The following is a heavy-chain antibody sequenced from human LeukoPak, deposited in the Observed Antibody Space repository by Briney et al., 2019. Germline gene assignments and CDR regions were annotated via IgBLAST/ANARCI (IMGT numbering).Heavy chain of an antibody. CDR3: ARSETAADPGDY. V-gene: IGHV3-30*04. D-gene: IGHD6-13*01. J-gene: IGHJ4*02. Sequence: GGSLRLSCAASGFTFSSYAMHWVRQAPGKGLEWVAVISYDGSNKYYVDSVKGRFTISRDNSKNTLYLQMNSLRAEDTAVYYCARSETAADPGDYWGQGTLVTVSS. CDR1: GFTFSSYA. CDR2: ISYDGSNK.